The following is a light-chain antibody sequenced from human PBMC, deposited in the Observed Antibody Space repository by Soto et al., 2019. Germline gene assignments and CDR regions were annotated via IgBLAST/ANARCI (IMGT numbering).Light chain of an antibody. J-gene: IGLJ3*02. CDR1: SSNIGSNY. V-gene: IGLV1-47*01. Sequence: QSVLTQPLSPSGTPGQRVTISCSGRSSNIGSNYVYWYQQFPGTAPKLLIYKNNQRPSGVPDRFSGSKSGTSASLAISGLRSDDEADYYCAAWDDGLNGWVFGGGTKVTVL. CDR3: AAWDDGLNGWV. CDR2: KNN.